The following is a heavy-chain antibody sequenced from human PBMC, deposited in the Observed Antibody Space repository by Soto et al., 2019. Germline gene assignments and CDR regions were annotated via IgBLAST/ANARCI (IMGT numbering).Heavy chain of an antibody. CDR2: IKQDGSEK. CDR1: GFTFSSYW. V-gene: IGHV3-7*01. J-gene: IGHJ6*02. D-gene: IGHD1-26*01. Sequence: GGSLRLSCAASGFTFSSYWMSWVRQAPGKGLEWVANIKQDGSEKYYGDSVKGRFTISRDNAKNSLYLQMNSLRAEDTAVYYCARGLVGGSYDYYYGMDVWGQGTTVTVSS. CDR3: ARGLVGGSYDYYYGMDV.